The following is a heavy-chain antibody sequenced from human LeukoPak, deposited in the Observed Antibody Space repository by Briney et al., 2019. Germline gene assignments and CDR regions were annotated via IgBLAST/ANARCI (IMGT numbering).Heavy chain of an antibody. J-gene: IGHJ3*02. CDR3: ARLPFGRYSSGEGAFDI. V-gene: IGHV4-34*01. CDR2: IGHSGTT. Sequence: SETLSLTCAVYGGSFSGYFWSWIRQPPGKGLEWIGEIGHSGTTNYNPSLKSRVTISVDTSKNQFSLKLSSVTAADTAVYYCARLPFGRYSSGEGAFDIWGQGTMVTVSS. CDR1: GGSFSGYF. D-gene: IGHD6-25*01.